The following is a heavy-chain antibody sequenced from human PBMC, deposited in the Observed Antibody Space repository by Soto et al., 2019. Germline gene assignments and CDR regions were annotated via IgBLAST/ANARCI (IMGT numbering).Heavy chain of an antibody. CDR3: AREGVGYYYDSSGYYYGY. J-gene: IGHJ4*02. CDR2: INPNSGGT. D-gene: IGHD3-22*01. Sequence: GASVKVSCKASGYTFTGYYMHWVRQAPGQGLEWMGWINPNSGGTNYAQKFQGRVTMTRDTSISTAYMELSRLRSDDTAVYYCAREGVGYYYDSSGYYYGYWGQGTLVTVSS. CDR1: GYTFTGYY. V-gene: IGHV1-2*02.